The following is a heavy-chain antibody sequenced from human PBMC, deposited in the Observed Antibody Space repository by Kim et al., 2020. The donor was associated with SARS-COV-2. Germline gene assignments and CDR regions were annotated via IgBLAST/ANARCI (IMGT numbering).Heavy chain of an antibody. V-gene: IGHV3-7*01. Sequence: GGSLRLSCAASGFTFSSYWMSWVRQAPGKGLEWVANIKQDGSEKYYVDSVKGRFTISRDNAKNSLYLQMNSLRAEDTAVYYCARDVAPHYYDSTGGDAFDIWGQGTMVTVSS. J-gene: IGHJ3*02. D-gene: IGHD3-22*01. CDR2: IKQDGSEK. CDR3: ARDVAPHYYDSTGGDAFDI. CDR1: GFTFSSYW.